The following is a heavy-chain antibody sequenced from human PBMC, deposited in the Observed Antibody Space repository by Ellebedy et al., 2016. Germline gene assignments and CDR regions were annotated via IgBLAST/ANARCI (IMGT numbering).Heavy chain of an antibody. V-gene: IGHV4-61*08. CDR3: ARIGVKVALAGTVRHYYMDV. Sequence: SETLSLXCTVSGGSISSGGYYWSWIRQHPGKGLEWIGYIYYSGSTYYNPSLRSRVAISVGTSKNQFSLKLSSVIAADTAVYYCARIGVKVALAGTVRHYYMDVWGKGTTVTVSS. CDR2: IYYSGST. J-gene: IGHJ6*03. D-gene: IGHD6-19*01. CDR1: GGSISSGGYY.